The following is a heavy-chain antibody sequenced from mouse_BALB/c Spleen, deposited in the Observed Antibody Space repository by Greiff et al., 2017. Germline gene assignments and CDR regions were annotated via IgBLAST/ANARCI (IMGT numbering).Heavy chain of an antibody. V-gene: IGHV3-5*02. CDR2: IYYSGTI. J-gene: IGHJ2*01. Sequence: EVKLMESGPGLVKPSQTVSLTCTVTGISITTGNYRWSWIRQFPGNKLEWIGYIYYSGTITYNPSLTSRTTITRDTSKNQFFLEMNSLTAEDTATYYCARGDYGNSFDYWGQGTTLTVSS. CDR1: GISITTGNYR. CDR3: ARGDYGNSFDY. D-gene: IGHD2-1*01.